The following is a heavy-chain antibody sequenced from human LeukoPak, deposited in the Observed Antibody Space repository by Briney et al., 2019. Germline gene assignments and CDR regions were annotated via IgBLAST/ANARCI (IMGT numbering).Heavy chain of an antibody. J-gene: IGHJ5*02. CDR2: ISFDESHE. Sequence: GGSLRLSCVASGFTFNSYAMNWVRQAPGKGLEWVAVISFDESHEYYADSVKGRFTISRDNSRNTVYLQMDSLRAEDTAVYYCARAAGVGNWVDPWGQGTLVTVSS. V-gene: IGHV3-30*14. CDR1: GFTFNSYA. D-gene: IGHD3-10*01. CDR3: ARAAGVGNWVDP.